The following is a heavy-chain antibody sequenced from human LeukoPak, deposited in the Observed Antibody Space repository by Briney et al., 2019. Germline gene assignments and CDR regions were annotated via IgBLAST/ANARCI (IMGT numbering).Heavy chain of an antibody. Sequence: GGSLRLSCAASGFTFSSYAMHWVRQAPGKGLEWVAVISYDGSNKYYADSVKGRFTISRDNSKNTLYLQMNSLRAEDTAVYYCARDLRCSSTSCLTPTAAFGIWGQGTMVTVSS. CDR3: ARDLRCSSTSCLTPTAAFGI. J-gene: IGHJ3*02. CDR1: GFTFSSYA. D-gene: IGHD2-2*01. V-gene: IGHV3-30-3*01. CDR2: ISYDGSNK.